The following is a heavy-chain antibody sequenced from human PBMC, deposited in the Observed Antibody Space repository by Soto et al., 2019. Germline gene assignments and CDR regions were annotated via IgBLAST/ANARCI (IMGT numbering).Heavy chain of an antibody. J-gene: IGHJ4*02. Sequence: SETLSLTCTGSGGSISSGGYYWSWIRQHPGKGLEWIGYIYYSGSTYYNPSLKSRVTISVDTSKNQFSLKLSSVTAADTAVYYCASGYDSSGYYYDLYYFDYWGQGTLVTVSS. V-gene: IGHV4-31*03. CDR2: IYYSGST. CDR1: GGSISSGGYY. D-gene: IGHD3-22*01. CDR3: ASGYDSSGYYYDLYYFDY.